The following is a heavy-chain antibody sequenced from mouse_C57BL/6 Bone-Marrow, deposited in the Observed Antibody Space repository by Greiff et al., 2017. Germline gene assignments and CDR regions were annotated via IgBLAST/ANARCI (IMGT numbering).Heavy chain of an antibody. CDR3: ARYSSKRGYYAMDY. D-gene: IGHD2-5*01. V-gene: IGHV1-81*01. J-gene: IGHJ4*01. CDR2: IYPRSGNT. Sequence: QVQLQQSGAELARPGASVKLSCKASGYTFTSYGISWVKQRTGQGLEWIGEIYPRSGNTYYNEKFKGKATLTADKSSSTAYMELRSLTSEDSAVYFCARYSSKRGYYAMDYWGQGTSVTVSS. CDR1: GYTFTSYG.